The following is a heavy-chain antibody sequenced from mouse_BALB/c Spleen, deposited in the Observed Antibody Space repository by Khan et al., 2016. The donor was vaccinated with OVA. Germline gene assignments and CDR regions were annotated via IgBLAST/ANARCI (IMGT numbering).Heavy chain of an antibody. V-gene: IGHV3-2*02. CDR1: GYSITSDYA. CDR3: ARVCEEDFDY. Sequence: EVQLQESGPGLVKPSQSLSLTCTVTGYSITSDYAWNWIRQFPGNKLEWMGFISYSGNTKYNPSLKSRFSITRDTSKNQFFLQLNSVTTEDTATYYCARVCEEDFDYWGQGTSLTVSS. CDR2: ISYSGNT. J-gene: IGHJ2*02.